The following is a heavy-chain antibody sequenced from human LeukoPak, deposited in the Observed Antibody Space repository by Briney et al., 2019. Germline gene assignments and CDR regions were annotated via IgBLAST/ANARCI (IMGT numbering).Heavy chain of an antibody. CDR1: GYTFTSYG. V-gene: IGHV1-18*01. CDR3: ARGAHDSSGDDP. CDR2: ISAYNGNT. D-gene: IGHD3-22*01. Sequence: ASVKVSCKVSGYTFTSYGISWVRQAPGQGLEWMGWISAYNGNTNYAQKLQGRVTMTTDPSTSAAYMELRSLGSDETGRYYCARGAHDSSGDDPWGQGTLVTVSS. J-gene: IGHJ5*02.